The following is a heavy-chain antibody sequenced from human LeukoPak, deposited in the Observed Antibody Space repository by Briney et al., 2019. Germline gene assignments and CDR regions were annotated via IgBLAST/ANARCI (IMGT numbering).Heavy chain of an antibody. J-gene: IGHJ4*02. Sequence: PSETLSLTCAVYGGSFGGYYWSWIRQPPGKGLEWIGEINHSGSTNYNPSLKSRVTISVDTSKNQFSLKLSSVTAADTAVYYCARGVWYYGSGRIYYFDYWGQGTLVTVSS. CDR2: INHSGST. CDR1: GGSFGGYY. D-gene: IGHD3-10*01. CDR3: ARGVWYYGSGRIYYFDY. V-gene: IGHV4-34*01.